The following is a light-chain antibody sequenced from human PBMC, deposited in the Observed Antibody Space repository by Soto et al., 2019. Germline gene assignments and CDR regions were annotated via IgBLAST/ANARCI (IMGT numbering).Light chain of an antibody. CDR3: SSYAGANNLV. V-gene: IGLV2-8*01. J-gene: IGLJ2*01. Sequence: QSALTQPPSASGSPGQSVAISCTGTSSDVGGGYNCVSWYQQHPGKAPKLIIYEVSKRPSGVPDRFSGSKSGNTASLTVSGLQAEDEADSYCSSYAGANNLVFGGGTKLTVL. CDR1: SSDVGGGYNC. CDR2: EVS.